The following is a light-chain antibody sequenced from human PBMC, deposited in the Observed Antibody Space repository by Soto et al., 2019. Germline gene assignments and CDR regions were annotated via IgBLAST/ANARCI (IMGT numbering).Light chain of an antibody. V-gene: IGLV1-44*01. CDR1: SSSVRSNT. Sequence: QSVLTQPPSASGTPGQRVTIPCSGSSSSVRSNTVNWYQHLPGTSPKLPIYSNNHRPSGVPDRFSASKAGASASLAISGLQSEDEGDYYGAAWDASLGGFYVFGSGTKRPVL. CDR3: AAWDASLGGFYV. CDR2: SNN. J-gene: IGLJ1*01.